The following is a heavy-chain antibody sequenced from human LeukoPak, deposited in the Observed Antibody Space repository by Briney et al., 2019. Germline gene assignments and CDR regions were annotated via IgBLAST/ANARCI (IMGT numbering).Heavy chain of an antibody. CDR3: ARVSRRGMLAARPYY. V-gene: IGHV3-21*01. Sequence: GGSLRLSCAASGFTFSSYSMNWVRKAPGKGLEWVSSISSSSSYIYYAASVKGRFTISRDNAKHSLYLQANSLRAEDTAVYYCARVSRRGMLAARPYYWGQGTLVTVSS. D-gene: IGHD6-6*01. J-gene: IGHJ4*02. CDR1: GFTFSSYS. CDR2: ISSSSSYI.